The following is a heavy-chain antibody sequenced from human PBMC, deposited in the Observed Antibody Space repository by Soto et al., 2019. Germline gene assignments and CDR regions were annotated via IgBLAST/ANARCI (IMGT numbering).Heavy chain of an antibody. CDR3: ARSLVNGTYEAFDL. CDR2: IYPGDSDT. CDR1: GYNFNRYW. D-gene: IGHD6-13*01. Sequence: EVYLAQSGAEVKKPGESLKISCKGSGYNFNRYWIGWVRQMPGKGLEWMGVIYPGDSDTRYSPSLQGQVTISADKSSSAAYLQWISLQASDTATYYCARSLVNGTYEAFDLWGQGTMVTVSS. J-gene: IGHJ3*01. V-gene: IGHV5-51*03.